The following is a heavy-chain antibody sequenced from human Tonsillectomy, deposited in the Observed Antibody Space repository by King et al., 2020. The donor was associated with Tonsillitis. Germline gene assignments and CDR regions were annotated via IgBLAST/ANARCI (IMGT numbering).Heavy chain of an antibody. Sequence: MQLQESGPGLVKPSQTLSLICTVSGGSISSSSYYWSWIRQPAGQGLEWIGRIYSSGITNYNPSLQSRVTMSVDTSKNQLSLKLSSVTAADTAVYYCARGRIDCSITTCYDDAFDIWAQGTMVSVSS. V-gene: IGHV4-61*02. CDR1: GGSISSSSYY. D-gene: IGHD2-2*01. CDR3: ARGRIDCSITTCYDDAFDI. CDR2: IYSSGIT. J-gene: IGHJ3*02.